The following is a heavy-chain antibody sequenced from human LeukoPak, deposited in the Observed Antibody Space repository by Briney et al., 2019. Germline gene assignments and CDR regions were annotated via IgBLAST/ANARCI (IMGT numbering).Heavy chain of an antibody. CDR1: GFTFSHYA. CDR3: ARYYDYGSGSYTFDY. Sequence: GGSLRLSCAASGFTFSHYAMNWVRQAPGKGLEWVSGINWIGGSTGYADSVKGRFTISRDNAKNSLYLQMNSLRAEDTALYYCARYYDYGSGSYTFDYWGQGTLVTVSS. CDR2: INWIGGST. D-gene: IGHD3-10*01. J-gene: IGHJ4*02. V-gene: IGHV3-20*04.